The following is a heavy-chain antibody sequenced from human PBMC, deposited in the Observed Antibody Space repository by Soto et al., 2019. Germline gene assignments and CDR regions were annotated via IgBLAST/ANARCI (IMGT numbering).Heavy chain of an antibody. V-gene: IGHV1-3*05. Sequence: QVQLVQSGAEEKKPGASVKVSCKASGYTFTSYSMHWVRQAPGQRLEWMGWINAGNGNTKYSQKVQGRVTITRDTSASTAYMDLSSLRSEDTAVYYCVCGWSGDYWGQGTLVTVSS. D-gene: IGHD6-19*01. CDR3: VCGWSGDY. CDR1: GYTFTSYS. J-gene: IGHJ4*02. CDR2: INAGNGNT.